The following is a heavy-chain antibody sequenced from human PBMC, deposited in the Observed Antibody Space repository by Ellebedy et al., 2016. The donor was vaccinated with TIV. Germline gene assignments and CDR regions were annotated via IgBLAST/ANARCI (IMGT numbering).Heavy chain of an antibody. J-gene: IGHJ6*02. CDR2: MRQDGGEK. CDR3: ATDGSYGDYLSPTHALER. D-gene: IGHD4-17*01. CDR1: GFSFRSYW. Sequence: GESLKISCAASGFSFRSYWMSWLRQAPGKGLEWVANMRQDGGEKYYVDAVKGRFTISRDNAKNSLYLHMNSLRVEDTAVYYCATDGSYGDYLSPTHALERWGQGTTVTVSS. V-gene: IGHV3-7*01.